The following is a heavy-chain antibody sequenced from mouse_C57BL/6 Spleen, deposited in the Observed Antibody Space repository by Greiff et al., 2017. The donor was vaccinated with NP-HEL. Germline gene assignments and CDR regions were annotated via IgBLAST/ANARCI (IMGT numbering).Heavy chain of an antibody. CDR1: GYSITSGYY. J-gene: IGHJ3*01. V-gene: IGHV3-6*01. CDR3: AREGVTGPFAY. D-gene: IGHD4-1*01. Sequence: VQLQESGPGLVKPSQSLSLTCSVTGYSITSGYYWNWIRQFPGNKLEWMGYISYDGSNNYNPSLKNRISITRDTSKNQFFLKLNSVTTEDTATYYCAREGVTGPFAYWGQGTLVTVSA. CDR2: ISYDGSN.